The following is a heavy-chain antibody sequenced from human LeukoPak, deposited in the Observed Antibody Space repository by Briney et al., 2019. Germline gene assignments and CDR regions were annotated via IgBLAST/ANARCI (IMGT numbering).Heavy chain of an antibody. CDR3: ARAGQYHYNSAGYFPDY. D-gene: IGHD3-22*01. V-gene: IGHV4-30-4*01. Sequence: SETLSLTCTVSGGSISSGDSYWGWIRQPPGKGLEWIESIYYSGSTYFNPSLKSRVTISVDTSKNEFSLKLSSVTAADTAVYYCARAGQYHYNSAGYFPDYWGQGTLVTVSS. J-gene: IGHJ4*02. CDR1: GGSISSGDSY. CDR2: IYYSGST.